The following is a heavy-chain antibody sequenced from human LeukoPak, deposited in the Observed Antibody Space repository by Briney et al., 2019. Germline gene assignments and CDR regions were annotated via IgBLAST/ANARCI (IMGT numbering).Heavy chain of an antibody. Sequence: ASVKVSCKASGYSFSSYGINWVRQAPGQGLEWMGWISGYNGNTDYAQKFQGRITMTTDTSTSTASMELGSLRSDDPAVYYCAGAGLRAKTKFDYWGQGTLVTVSS. CDR3: AGAGLRAKTKFDY. J-gene: IGHJ4*02. D-gene: IGHD5/OR15-5a*01. V-gene: IGHV1-18*01. CDR2: ISGYNGNT. CDR1: GYSFSSYG.